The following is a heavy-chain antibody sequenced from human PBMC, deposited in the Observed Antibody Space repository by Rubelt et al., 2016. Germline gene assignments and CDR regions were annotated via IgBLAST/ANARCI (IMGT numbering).Heavy chain of an antibody. J-gene: IGHJ2*01. V-gene: IGHV4-39*01. CDR3: ARHGAVLNWFFDL. D-gene: IGHD3-16*01. CDR1: GGSISSSSYY. Sequence: QLQLQESGPGLVKPSETLSLTCTVSGGSISSSSYYWGWIRQPPGKGLEWIGSIYYSGTTYYNPSLKSRVTISVDTSKNQFSLKLSFVTAAETAVDYCARHGAVLNWFFDLWGRGTLVTVSS. CDR2: IYYSGTT.